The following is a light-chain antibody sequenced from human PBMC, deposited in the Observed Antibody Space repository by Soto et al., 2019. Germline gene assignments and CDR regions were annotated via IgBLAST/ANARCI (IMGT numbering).Light chain of an antibody. Sequence: DIQMTQSPSTLSASVGDRVTITCRASQSISSWLAWYQQKPGKAPKLLIYQASRLQSGVPSRFSGSGSRTEFTLTISSLQPDDFATYYCQSGVTFGGGTKVEIK. CDR3: QSGVT. CDR1: QSISSW. CDR2: QAS. J-gene: IGKJ4*01. V-gene: IGKV1-5*03.